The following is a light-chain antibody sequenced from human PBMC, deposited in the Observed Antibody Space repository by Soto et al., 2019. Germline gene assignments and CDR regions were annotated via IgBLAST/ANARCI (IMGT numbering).Light chain of an antibody. CDR1: SSNIGRSY. V-gene: IGLV1-51*02. CDR3: GTSDVSLNPGV. J-gene: IGLJ3*02. Sequence: QSVFTQPPSVSAAPGQKVNISCSGSSSNIGRSYVSWYQQIPGTPPKLLIYEDNIRPSGIPDRFSGSKSGTSATLGITGLHTGDEADYYCGTSDVSLNPGVFGGGTKLTVL. CDR2: EDN.